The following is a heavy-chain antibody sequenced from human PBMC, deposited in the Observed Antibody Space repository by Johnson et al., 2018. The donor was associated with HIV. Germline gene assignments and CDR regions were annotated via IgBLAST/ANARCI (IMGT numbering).Heavy chain of an antibody. CDR3: ARVSLAYSYGYDALDI. CDR2: ISYDGSNK. D-gene: IGHD5-18*01. J-gene: IGHJ3*02. Sequence: QVQLVESGGGVVQPGRSLRLSCAASGFTFSSYAMHWVRQAPGKGLEWVAVISYDGSNKYYADSVKGRFTISRDNSKNTLYLQMNSLRAEDTAVYYCARVSLAYSYGYDALDIWGQGTMVTVSS. V-gene: IGHV3-30-3*01. CDR1: GFTFSSYA.